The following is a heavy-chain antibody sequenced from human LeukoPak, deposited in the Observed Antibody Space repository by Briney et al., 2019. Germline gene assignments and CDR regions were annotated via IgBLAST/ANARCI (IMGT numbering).Heavy chain of an antibody. J-gene: IGHJ4*02. CDR1: GFTFSSYG. D-gene: IGHD5-18*01. V-gene: IGHV3-48*04. CDR3: ATLGKGYSYGPDY. CDR2: ISSSSSTI. Sequence: GGSLRLSCAASGFTFSSYGMHWVRQAPGKGLEWVSYISSSSSTIYYADSVKGRFTVSRDNAKNSLYLQMNSLRAEDTAVYYCATLGKGYSYGPDYWGQGTLVTVSS.